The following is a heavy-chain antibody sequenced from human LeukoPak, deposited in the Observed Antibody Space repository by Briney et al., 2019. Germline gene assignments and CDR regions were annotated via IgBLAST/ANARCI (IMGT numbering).Heavy chain of an antibody. J-gene: IGHJ6*03. CDR2: IIPTFGTA. D-gene: IGHD3-3*01. CDR1: GGTFSSYA. CDR3: ARGSNYDFWSGYYTYYYYYYMDV. Sequence: SVKVSCKASGGTFSSYAISWVRQAPGQGLEWMGGIIPTFGTANYAQKFQGRVTITTDESTSTAYMELSSLRSEDTAVYYCARGSNYDFWSGYYTYYYYYYMDVWGKGTTVTVSS. V-gene: IGHV1-69*05.